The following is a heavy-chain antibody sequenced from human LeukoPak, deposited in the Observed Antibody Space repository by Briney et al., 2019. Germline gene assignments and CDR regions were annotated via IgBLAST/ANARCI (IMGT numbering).Heavy chain of an antibody. CDR1: GFTSFNYG. D-gene: IGHD2/OR15-2a*01. J-gene: IGHJ6*03. CDR3: AKVNIATTPPGEQGDYFYMDV. Sequence: PGRSLRLSCAASGFTSFNYGMFWVRQAPGKGLEWVAVISYDGNTRHYADSVEGRFTTSRDSSKKTVYLQMNSLRVGDTAIYYCAKVNIATTPPGEQGDYFYMDVWGEGSMVTVSS. CDR2: ISYDGNTR. V-gene: IGHV3-30*18.